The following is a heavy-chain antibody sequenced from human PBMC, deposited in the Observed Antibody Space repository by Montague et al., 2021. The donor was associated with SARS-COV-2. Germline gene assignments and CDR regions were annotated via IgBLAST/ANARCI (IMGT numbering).Heavy chain of an antibody. CDR2: ISHSGSS. CDR1: GGSFSSYY. J-gene: IGHJ4*02. Sequence: SETLSLTCAVSGGSFSSYYWSWIRQPPGKGLEWIAEISHSGSSNYNPSLKSRVTMSVDTSKSQFSLKLNSVTVADTAVYYCARLAYCGADCFSGWEIFFDSRGQGTLVTVSS. D-gene: IGHD2-21*02. V-gene: IGHV4-34*01. CDR3: ARLAYCGADCFSGWEIFFDS.